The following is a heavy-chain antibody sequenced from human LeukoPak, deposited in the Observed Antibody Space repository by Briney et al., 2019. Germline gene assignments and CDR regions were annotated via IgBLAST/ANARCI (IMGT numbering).Heavy chain of an antibody. D-gene: IGHD3-22*01. Sequence: PGRSLRLSCAASGFTFSSYAMHWVRQAPGKGLEWVAVISYDGSNKYYADSVKGRFTISRDNAKNTLYLQMNSLRAEDTAVYYCTMPSDGYYGSYFDYWGQGTLVTVSS. CDR2: ISYDGSNK. J-gene: IGHJ4*02. V-gene: IGHV3-30*03. CDR3: TMPSDGYYGSYFDY. CDR1: GFTFSSYA.